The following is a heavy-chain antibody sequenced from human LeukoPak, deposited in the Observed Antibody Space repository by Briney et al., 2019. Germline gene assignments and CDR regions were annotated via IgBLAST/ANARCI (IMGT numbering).Heavy chain of an antibody. CDR3: VRSVTTLSDFHN. V-gene: IGHV3-64D*09. Sequence: GGSLRLSCFASDFTLRSYIMRWVRAAPGKGLEYVSAISNNGGSTYYADSVKGRFTISRHNSKNTLYLQMNSLRPEDTAVYYCVRSVTTLSDFHNWGQGTLVTVSS. J-gene: IGHJ4*02. CDR2: ISNNGGST. D-gene: IGHD4-17*01. CDR1: DFTLRSYI.